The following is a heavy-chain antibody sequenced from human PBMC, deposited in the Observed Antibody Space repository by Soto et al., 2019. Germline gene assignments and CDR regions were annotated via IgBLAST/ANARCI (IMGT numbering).Heavy chain of an antibody. CDR1: GFTFSNFW. V-gene: IGHV3-7*03. CDR3: VIPTRSVRGMGV. Sequence: GGSLRLSCAASGFTFSNFWMSWARQAPGKGLEWVANIKGDGSVTQYVASVEGRFTISRDNAKYSLYLQMNSLRVEDTALYYCVIPTRSVRGMGVWGQGATVTVSS. CDR2: IKGDGSVT. J-gene: IGHJ6*02. D-gene: IGHD6-6*01.